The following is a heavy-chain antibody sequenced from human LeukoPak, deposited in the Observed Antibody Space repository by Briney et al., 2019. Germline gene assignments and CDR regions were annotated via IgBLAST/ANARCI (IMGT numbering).Heavy chain of an antibody. V-gene: IGHV1-8*01. J-gene: IGHJ5*02. CDR3: ARGASDFWSGYYTFRWFDP. CDR2: MNPNSGNT. Sequence: ASVKVSCKASGYTFTSYDINWVRQATGQGLEWMGWMNPNSGNTGYAQKFQGRVTMTRNTSISTAYMELSSLRSEDTAVYYCARGASDFWSGYYTFRWFDPWGQGTLVTVSS. D-gene: IGHD3-3*01. CDR1: GYTFTSYD.